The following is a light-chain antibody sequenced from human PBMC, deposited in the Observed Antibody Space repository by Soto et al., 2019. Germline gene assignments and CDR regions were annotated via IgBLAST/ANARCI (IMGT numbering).Light chain of an antibody. V-gene: IGLV1-44*01. CDR1: SSNIGSNT. J-gene: IGLJ1*01. Sequence: SVVAHPGKECRSPGSPFTYNSSGSSSNIGSNTVNWYQQLPGTAPKLLIYSNNQRPSGVPDRFSGSKSGTSAPLAISGLQSEDDADYYCGAWDDSVNAHYVFATGPTVTAL. CDR3: GAWDDSVNAHYV. CDR2: SNN.